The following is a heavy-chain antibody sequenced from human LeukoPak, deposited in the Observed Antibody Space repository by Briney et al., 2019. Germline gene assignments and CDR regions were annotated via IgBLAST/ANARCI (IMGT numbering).Heavy chain of an antibody. CDR2: INAGNGNT. J-gene: IGHJ4*02. D-gene: IGHD6-19*01. V-gene: IGHV1-3*01. CDR3: ARGIGIAVAGPDY. CDR1: GYTFTSYA. Sequence: ALVKVSCKASGYTFTSYAMHWVRQAPGQRLEWMGWINAGNGNTKYSQKFQDRVTITRDTSASTAYMELSSLRSEDTAVYYCARGIGIAVAGPDYWGQGTLVTVSS.